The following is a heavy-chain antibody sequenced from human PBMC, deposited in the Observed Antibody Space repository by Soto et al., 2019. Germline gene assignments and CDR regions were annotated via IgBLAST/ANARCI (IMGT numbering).Heavy chain of an antibody. CDR1: GGTFSSYA. J-gene: IGHJ5*02. Sequence: QVQLVQSGAEVKKPGSSVKVSCKASGGTFSSYAISWVRQAPGQGLEWMGGIIPIFGTANYAQKFQGRVKITADKSTSTAYMELSSMRSEDTAGYYCATLYSDILTGWYPWGQGTLVTVSS. D-gene: IGHD3-9*01. CDR2: IIPIFGTA. CDR3: ATLYSDILTGWYP. V-gene: IGHV1-69*06.